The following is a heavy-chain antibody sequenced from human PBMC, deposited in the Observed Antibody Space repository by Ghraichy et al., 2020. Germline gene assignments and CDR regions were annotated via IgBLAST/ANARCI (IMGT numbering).Heavy chain of an antibody. CDR1: GFTFSRYA. D-gene: IGHD3-22*01. Sequence: LSLTCAASGFTFSRYAMHWVRQAPGKGLEWVAVTSYDGNNKNYADSVKGRFSISRDNSKNTLYLQMNSLRPEDTAVYYCAKERDSSGYYSFRGDYYGMDVWGQGTTVTVSS. CDR3: AKERDSSGYYSFRGDYYGMDV. CDR2: TSYDGNNK. J-gene: IGHJ6*02. V-gene: IGHV3-30*18.